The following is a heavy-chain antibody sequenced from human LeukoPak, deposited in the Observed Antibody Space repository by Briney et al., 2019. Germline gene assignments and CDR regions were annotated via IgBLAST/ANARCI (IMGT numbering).Heavy chain of an antibody. V-gene: IGHV3-30-3*01. CDR3: ARDSLLLWFGELLYGGFDY. CDR2: ISYDGSNK. CDR1: GFTFSSSA. J-gene: IGHJ4*02. D-gene: IGHD3-10*01. Sequence: PGGSLRLSCAASGFTFSSSAMSWVRQAPGKGLEWVAVISYDGSNKYYADSVKGRFTISRDNSKNTLYLQMNSLRAEDTAVYYCARDSLLLWFGELLYGGFDYWGQGTLVTVSS.